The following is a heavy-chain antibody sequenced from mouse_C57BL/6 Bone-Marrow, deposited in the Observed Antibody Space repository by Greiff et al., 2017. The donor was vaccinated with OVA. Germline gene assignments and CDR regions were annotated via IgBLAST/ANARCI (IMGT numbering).Heavy chain of an antibody. J-gene: IGHJ2*01. CDR3: ARELFFVDY. V-gene: IGHV3-6*01. Sequence: VQLKESGPGLVKPSQSLSLTCSVTGYSITSGYYWNWIRQFPGNKLEWMGYISYDGSNNYNPSLKNRISITRDTSKNQFFLKLNSVTTEDTATYYGARELFFVDYWGQGTTLTVSS. CDR2: ISYDGSN. CDR1: GYSITSGYY.